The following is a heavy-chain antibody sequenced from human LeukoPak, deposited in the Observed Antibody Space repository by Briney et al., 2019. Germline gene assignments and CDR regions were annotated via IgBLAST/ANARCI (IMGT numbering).Heavy chain of an antibody. D-gene: IGHD3-22*01. CDR2: INSDGSST. V-gene: IGHV3-74*01. CDR1: GFTFSSYW. J-gene: IGHJ4*02. Sequence: GGSLRLSCAASGFTFSSYWMHWVRQAPGKGLVWVSRINSDGSSTSYADSVKGRFTISRDNAKNTLYLQMNSLRAEDTAVYYCAREGYSSGFIDYWGQGTLVTVSS. CDR3: AREGYSSGFIDY.